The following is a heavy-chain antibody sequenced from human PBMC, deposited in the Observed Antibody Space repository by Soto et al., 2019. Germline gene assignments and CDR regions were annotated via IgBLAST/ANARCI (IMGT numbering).Heavy chain of an antibody. J-gene: IGHJ3*02. CDR3: ARDRGGSLDAFDI. Sequence: ASVKVSCKASGGTFSSYTISWVRQAPGQGLEWMGRIIPILGIANYAQKFQGRVTITADKSTSTAYMELSSLRSEDTAVYYCARDRGGSLDAFDIWGQGTMVTVSS. V-gene: IGHV1-69*04. D-gene: IGHD1-26*01. CDR2: IIPILGIA. CDR1: GGTFSSYT.